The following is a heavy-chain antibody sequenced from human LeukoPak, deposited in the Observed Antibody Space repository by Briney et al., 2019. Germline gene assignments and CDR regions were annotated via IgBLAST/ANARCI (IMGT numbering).Heavy chain of an antibody. CDR1: GYTFTGYY. D-gene: IGHD3-22*01. CDR2: INPNSGGT. Sequence: ASVKVSCKASGYTFTGYYMHWVRQAPGQGLEWMGWINPNSGGTNYAQKFQGRVTMTRDTSISTAYMELSRLRSDDTAVYYCARGYYYDSSGYHFDYWGQGTLVTVSS. J-gene: IGHJ4*02. CDR3: ARGYYYDSSGYHFDY. V-gene: IGHV1-2*02.